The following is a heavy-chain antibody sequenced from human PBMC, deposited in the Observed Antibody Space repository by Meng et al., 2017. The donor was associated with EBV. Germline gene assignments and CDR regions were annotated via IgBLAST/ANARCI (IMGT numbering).Heavy chain of an antibody. CDR1: GDNFNHCG. J-gene: IGHJ4*02. CDR3: VRDLWLRIGECV. CDR2: ITPVFGIA. D-gene: IGHD5-12*01. V-gene: IGHV1-69*17. Sequence: SGAEVKNPGSSVKVSCKDSGDNFNHCGISWVRQAPGQGLEWMGDITPVFGIANYAESFQGRVTISADTSTRTAYMDLSSLRSDDTAVYYCVRDLWLRIGECVWGQGTLVTVSS.